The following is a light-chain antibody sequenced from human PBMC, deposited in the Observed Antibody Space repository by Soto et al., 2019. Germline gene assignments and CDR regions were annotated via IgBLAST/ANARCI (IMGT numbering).Light chain of an antibody. V-gene: IGKV3-15*01. CDR3: QQYYDWRT. CDR2: GAS. CDR1: QSISSS. J-gene: IGKJ2*01. Sequence: EIVMTQSPVTLSVSPGERATLSCRASQSISSSLAWYQQKSGQAPRLLIYGASTRATGIPARFSGSASGTEFTLTISSLQSEDFAVYYCQQYYDWRTFGQGTKLEIK.